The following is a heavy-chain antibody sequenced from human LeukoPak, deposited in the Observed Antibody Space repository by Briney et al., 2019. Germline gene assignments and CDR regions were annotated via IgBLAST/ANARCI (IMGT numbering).Heavy chain of an antibody. CDR2: IYYCGST. CDR3: AGHSHNQAAGGCFDP. V-gene: IGHV4-59*08. D-gene: IGHD6-25*01. Sequence: ASETLSLIRTLSGRSISSYYWSWIRQPPTKGLQWMGYIYYCGSTNHSPPLPRRVTIPVDTYKHQFSLKLSSVTAAPTAVYDCAGHSHNQAAGGCFDPWGQGTLVTVSS. CDR1: GRSISSYY. J-gene: IGHJ5*02.